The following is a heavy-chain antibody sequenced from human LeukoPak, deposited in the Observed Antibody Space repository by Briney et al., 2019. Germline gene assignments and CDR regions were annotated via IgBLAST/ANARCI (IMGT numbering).Heavy chain of an antibody. V-gene: IGHV3-30-3*01. CDR1: GFTFSSYA. CDR2: ISYDENNK. Sequence: GGSLRLSCAASGFTFSSYAMHWVRQAPGKGLEWVAVISYDENNKYYADSVKGRFTISRDNSKNTLYLQMNSLRAEDTAVYYCARDLGAWAFDIGGQGTMVTVSS. J-gene: IGHJ3*02. CDR3: ARDLGAWAFDI.